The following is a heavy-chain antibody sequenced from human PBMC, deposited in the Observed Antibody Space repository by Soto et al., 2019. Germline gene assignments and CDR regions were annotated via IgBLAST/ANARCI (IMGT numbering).Heavy chain of an antibody. CDR3: ARHNNASLDDFDI. V-gene: IGHV4-39*01. CDR1: GGSISSSRYY. J-gene: IGHJ3*02. Sequence: SETLSLTCTVSGGSISSSRYYWGWIRQPPGKGLEWIGSIFYSGSTYHNPSLKSRVTISVDTSKNQFSLKLSSVTAADKAVYYRARHNNASLDDFDIWGQGTMVTVS. D-gene: IGHD1-20*01. CDR2: IFYSGST.